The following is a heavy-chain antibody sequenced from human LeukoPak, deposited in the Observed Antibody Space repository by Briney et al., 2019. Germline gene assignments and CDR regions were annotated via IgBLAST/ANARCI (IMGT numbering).Heavy chain of an antibody. CDR2: IIPIFGTA. D-gene: IGHD6-19*01. J-gene: IGHJ4*02. Sequence: ASVKVSCKASGGTFSSYAISWVRQAPGQGLEWMGGIIPIFGTANYAQKFQGRVTITRDTSASTAYMELSSLRSEDMAVYYCARGHQPSRQWPGWYFDYWGQGTLVTVSS. CDR1: GGTFSSYA. V-gene: IGHV1-69*05. CDR3: ARGHQPSRQWPGWYFDY.